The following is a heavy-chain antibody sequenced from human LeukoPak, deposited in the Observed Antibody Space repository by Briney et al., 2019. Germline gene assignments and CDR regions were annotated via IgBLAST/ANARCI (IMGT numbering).Heavy chain of an antibody. CDR3: ARDPRNVGLAP. J-gene: IGHJ5*02. CDR2: NNGDGSTT. CDR1: GFSLSGYW. Sequence: GSLRLSCVASGFSLSGYWMYWVRQAPGKGLMYISRNNGDGSTTNYADVVKGRFTMSRDNVKNTLYLQMNSLRVEDTAVYYCARDPRNVGLAPWGQGPLVTVSS. D-gene: IGHD2-15*01. V-gene: IGHV3-74*01.